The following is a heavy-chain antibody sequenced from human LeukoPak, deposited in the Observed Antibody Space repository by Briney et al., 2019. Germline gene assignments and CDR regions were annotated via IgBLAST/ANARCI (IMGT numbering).Heavy chain of an antibody. Sequence: PGGSLRLSCAASGFTFSNYGMHWVRQAPGKGLEWVAVISYDQSKKYFVDSVKGRFTISRDNSENTLYLQMNSLRAEDTAVYYCARTSGYDYDYWGQGTLVTVSS. V-gene: IGHV3-30*03. CDR3: ARTSGYDYDY. J-gene: IGHJ4*02. CDR2: ISYDQSKK. CDR1: GFTFSNYG. D-gene: IGHD5-12*01.